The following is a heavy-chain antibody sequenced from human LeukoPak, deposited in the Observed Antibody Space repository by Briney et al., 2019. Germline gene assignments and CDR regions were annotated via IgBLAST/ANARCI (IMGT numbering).Heavy chain of an antibody. J-gene: IGHJ5*02. CDR2: ISWNSGSI. V-gene: IGHV3-9*01. CDR3: AKGWPPLSPMPNWFDP. CDR1: GFTFDDYA. Sequence: GRSLRLSCAASGFTFDDYAMHWVRQAPGKGLEWVSGISWNSGSIGYADSVKGRFTISRDNAKNSLYLQMNSLRAEDTALYYCAKGWPPLSPMPNWFDPWGQGTLVTVSS. D-gene: IGHD2-2*01.